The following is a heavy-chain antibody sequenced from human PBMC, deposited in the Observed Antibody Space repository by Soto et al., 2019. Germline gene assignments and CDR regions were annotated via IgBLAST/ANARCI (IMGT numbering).Heavy chain of an antibody. CDR1: GGSISSSSYY. Sequence: PSETLSLTCTVSGGSISSSSYYWGWIRQPPGKGLEWIGSIYYSGSTYYNPSLKSRVTISVDTSKNQFPLKLSSVTAADTAVYYCARTTLLGELGLFDYWGQGTLVTVSS. D-gene: IGHD3-10*01. CDR2: IYYSGST. CDR3: ARTTLLGELGLFDY. J-gene: IGHJ4*02. V-gene: IGHV4-39*01.